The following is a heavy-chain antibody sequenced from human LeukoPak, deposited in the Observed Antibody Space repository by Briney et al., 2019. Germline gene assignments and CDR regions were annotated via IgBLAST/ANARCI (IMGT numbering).Heavy chain of an antibody. D-gene: IGHD2-15*01. CDR1: GYTFTGYY. V-gene: IGHV1-2*02. Sequence: ASVKVSCKASGYTFTGYYMRWVRQAPGQGLEWMGWINPNSGGTNYAQKFQGRVTMTRDTSISTAYMELSRLRSDDTAVYYCARDLGYCSGGSCYSGFGYYDYWGQGTLVTVSS. J-gene: IGHJ4*02. CDR2: INPNSGGT. CDR3: ARDLGYCSGGSCYSGFGYYDY.